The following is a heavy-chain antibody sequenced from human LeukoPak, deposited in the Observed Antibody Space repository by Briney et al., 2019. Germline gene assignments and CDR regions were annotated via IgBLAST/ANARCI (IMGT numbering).Heavy chain of an antibody. CDR1: GCPIRSGAYS. Sequence: SETLSPTCPVSGCPIRSGAYSGSCMRQPPGEGVEWICYIYHSGSTYYTPSLKSRVTISVDRSKNQFSLKLSSVTAADTAVYYCASTYYDFWSGHLYYFYYWGQGNLVTVSS. CDR3: ASTYYDFWSGHLYYFYY. V-gene: IGHV4-30-2*01. CDR2: IYHSGST. D-gene: IGHD3-3*01. J-gene: IGHJ4*02.